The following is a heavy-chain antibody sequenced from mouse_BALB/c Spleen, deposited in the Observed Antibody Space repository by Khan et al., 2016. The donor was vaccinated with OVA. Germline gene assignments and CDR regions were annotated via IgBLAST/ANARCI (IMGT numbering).Heavy chain of an antibody. Sequence: VQLQQSGPDLVKPGASVKISCKASGYSFTLYYLSWVKQTHGESLEWIGRVNPNNGDTTYNQKFKGKAILTVDKSSNTAYMDLRSLTSEDSAVYYCARGYDFFAYWGQGTLVTVSA. CDR2: VNPNNGDT. J-gene: IGHJ3*01. D-gene: IGHD2-14*01. CDR1: GYSFTLYY. V-gene: IGHV1-26*01. CDR3: ARGYDFFAY.